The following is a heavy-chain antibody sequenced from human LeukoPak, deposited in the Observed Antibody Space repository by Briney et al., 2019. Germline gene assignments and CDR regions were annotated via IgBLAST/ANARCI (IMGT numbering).Heavy chain of an antibody. D-gene: IGHD3-9*01. J-gene: IGHJ4*02. V-gene: IGHV3-30*03. CDR3: ASGSYYDILTGPD. CDR2: ISYDGSNK. Sequence: PGGSLRLSCAASGFTFSSYSMNWVRQAPGKGLEWVALISYDGSNKYYGDSVKGRFTISRDNSKNTLYLQMSSLRAEDTAVYYCASGSYYDILTGPDWGQGTLVTVSS. CDR1: GFTFSSYS.